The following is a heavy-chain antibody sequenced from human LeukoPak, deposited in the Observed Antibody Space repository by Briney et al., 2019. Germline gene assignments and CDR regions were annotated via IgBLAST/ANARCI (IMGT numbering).Heavy chain of an antibody. D-gene: IGHD6-6*01. Sequence: SQTLSLTCTVSGASISSGGYYWSWSRQHPGKGLEWIGYIYYSGSTYYNPSLKSRVTISVDTSKNQFSLKLSSVTAADTAVYYCARGSAARPEYYMDVWGKGTTVTVSS. CDR2: IYYSGST. V-gene: IGHV4-31*03. CDR3: ARGSAARPEYYMDV. CDR1: GASISSGGYY. J-gene: IGHJ6*03.